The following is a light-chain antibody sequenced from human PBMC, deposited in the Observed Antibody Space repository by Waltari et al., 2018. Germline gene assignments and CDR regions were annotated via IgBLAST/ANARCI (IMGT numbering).Light chain of an antibody. CDR3: QMYVRLPAT. V-gene: IGKV3-20*01. CDR1: QGVGRY. CDR2: DAF. J-gene: IGKJ1*01. Sequence: SCRASQGVGRYLAGYQQKPGQAPRLLIYDAFTRATGIADRFSGSGSVTDFSLTISRLDPEDFAVYYCQMYVRLPATFGQGTKVEIK.